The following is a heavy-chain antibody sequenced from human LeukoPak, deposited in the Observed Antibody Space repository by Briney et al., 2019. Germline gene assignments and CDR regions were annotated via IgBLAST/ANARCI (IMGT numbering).Heavy chain of an antibody. V-gene: IGHV1-69*05. J-gene: IGHJ4*02. D-gene: IGHD6-6*01. Sequence: ASVKVSCKASGGTFSSYAISWVRQAPGQGLEWMGGIIPIFGTANYAQKFQGRVTITTDESTSTAYMELSSLRSEDTAVYYCARDQLEYSSSSGYFDYWGQGTLVTVSS. CDR1: GGTFSSYA. CDR2: IIPIFGTA. CDR3: ARDQLEYSSSSGYFDY.